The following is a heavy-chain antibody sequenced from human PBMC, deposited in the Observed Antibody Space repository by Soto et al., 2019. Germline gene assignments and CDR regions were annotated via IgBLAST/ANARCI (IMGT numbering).Heavy chain of an antibody. V-gene: IGHV3-7*04. CDR1: GVTFSSYW. D-gene: IGHD4-17*01. Sequence: GGSLRLSCAASGVTFSSYWMSWVRQAPGKGLEWVANIKEDGSQKWYVDSVKGRFTISRDNAKNSLYLQMNSLRAEDTAVYYCVRHGGYYFDYWGQGTLVTVSS. CDR3: VRHGGYYFDY. CDR2: IKEDGSQK. J-gene: IGHJ4*02.